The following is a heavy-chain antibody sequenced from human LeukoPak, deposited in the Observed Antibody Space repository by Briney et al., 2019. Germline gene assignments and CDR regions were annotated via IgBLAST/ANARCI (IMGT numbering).Heavy chain of an antibody. CDR3: ARRVGATTSYYYYYYMDV. D-gene: IGHD1-26*01. V-gene: IGHV2-5*01. J-gene: IGHJ6*03. CDR2: IYWNDDK. CDR1: GFSLSTSGVG. Sequence: SGPTLVKPTQTLTLTCTFSGFSLSTSGVGVGWIRQPPGKALEWLALIYWNDDKRYSPSLKSRLTITKDTSKNQVVLTMTNMDPVDTATYYCARRVGATTSYYYYYYMDVWGKGPRSPSP.